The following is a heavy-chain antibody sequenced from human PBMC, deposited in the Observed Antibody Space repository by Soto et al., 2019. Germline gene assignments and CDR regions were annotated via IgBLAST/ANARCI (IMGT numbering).Heavy chain of an antibody. CDR2: SRSKVNDYTT. Sequence: EVQLVESGGGLVQPGGSLRLSCAASGFTFSDHYMEWVRQTPGKGLEWVARSRSKVNDYTTVYAASVKGRFTISRDNSENSLYLQMSSLKIEDTAVYYCVRGYNSFDSWGQGTMVTVSA. D-gene: IGHD5-12*01. J-gene: IGHJ3*01. CDR1: GFTFSDHY. CDR3: VRGYNSFDS. V-gene: IGHV3-72*01.